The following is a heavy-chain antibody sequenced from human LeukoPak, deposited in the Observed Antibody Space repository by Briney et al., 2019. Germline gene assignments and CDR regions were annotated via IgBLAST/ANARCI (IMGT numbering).Heavy chain of an antibody. D-gene: IGHD6-13*01. CDR1: GYTFTSYG. CDR2: INPNSGDT. J-gene: IGHJ5*02. CDR3: ARAGSSSWYSGGSDWFDP. V-gene: IGHV1-18*01. Sequence: ASVKVSCKASGYTFTSYGISWVRQAPGQGLEWMGWINPNSGDTNYAQKLQGRVTMTTDTSTSTAYMELRSLRSDDTAVYYCARAGSSSWYSGGSDWFDPWGQGTLVTVSS.